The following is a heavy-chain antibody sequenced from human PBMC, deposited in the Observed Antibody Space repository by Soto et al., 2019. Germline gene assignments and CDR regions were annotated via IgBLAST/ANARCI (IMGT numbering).Heavy chain of an antibody. J-gene: IGHJ4*02. D-gene: IGHD3-9*01. CDR1: GFSLSTSGVG. Sequence: QITLKESGPTLVRPTQTLTLTCAFSGFSLSTSGVGVGWIRQPPGKALEWLAVIYWDDSKHYSPSLRSRLTITNDTSKNQVVLTMTNMDPMDTGTYYCAHKGPEDWPLDYWGQGTLVTVSS. V-gene: IGHV2-5*02. CDR3: AHKGPEDWPLDY. CDR2: IYWDDSK.